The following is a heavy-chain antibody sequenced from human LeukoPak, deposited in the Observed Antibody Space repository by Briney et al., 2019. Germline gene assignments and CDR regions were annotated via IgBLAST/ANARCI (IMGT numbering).Heavy chain of an antibody. Sequence: SETLSLTCAVYGGSFSGYYWSWIRQPPGKGLEWIGEINHSGSTNYNPSLKSRVTISVDTSKNQFSLKRSSVTAADTAVYYCARAGEYYFDYWGQGTLVTVSS. J-gene: IGHJ4*02. CDR2: INHSGST. V-gene: IGHV4-34*01. CDR3: ARAGEYYFDY. D-gene: IGHD1-26*01. CDR1: GGSFSGYY.